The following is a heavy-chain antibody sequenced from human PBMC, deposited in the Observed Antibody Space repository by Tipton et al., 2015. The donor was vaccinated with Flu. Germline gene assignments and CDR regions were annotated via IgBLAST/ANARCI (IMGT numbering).Heavy chain of an antibody. V-gene: IGHV4-39*01. CDR1: GGSISSSSYY. CDR2: IYYSGST. Sequence: TLSLTCTVSGGSISSSSYYWGWIRQPPGKGLEWIGSIYYSGSTYYNPSLKSRVTISVDTSKNQFSLKLSSVTAADTAVYYCARRRTGSSWWDGGWFDPWGQGTLVTVSS. J-gene: IGHJ5*02. D-gene: IGHD6-13*01. CDR3: ARRRTGSSWWDGGWFDP.